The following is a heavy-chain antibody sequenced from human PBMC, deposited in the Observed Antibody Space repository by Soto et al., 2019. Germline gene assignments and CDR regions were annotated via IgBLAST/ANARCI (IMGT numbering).Heavy chain of an antibody. D-gene: IGHD2-8*01. Sequence: GGSLRLSCAASGFTFSSYAVSWVRQSPGKGLEWVSGISDSGFSTYYADSVKGRFTISRDNSKNTLYLQMKSLRVEDTAVYYCAKDSKERSLIDAFEIWGQGTMVTVSS. CDR1: GFTFSSYA. V-gene: IGHV3-23*01. J-gene: IGHJ3*02. CDR2: ISDSGFST. CDR3: AKDSKERSLIDAFEI.